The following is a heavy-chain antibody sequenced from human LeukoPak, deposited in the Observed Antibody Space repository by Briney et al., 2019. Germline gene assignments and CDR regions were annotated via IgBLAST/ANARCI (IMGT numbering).Heavy chain of an antibody. CDR2: IYYSGST. Sequence: SETLSLTCTVSGGSISSYYWSWIRQPPGKGLEWIGYIYYSGSTNYNPSLKSRVTISVDTSKNQFSLKLSSVTAADTAVHYCARVPDYEGHWFDPWGQGTLVTVSS. CDR1: GGSISSYY. CDR3: ARVPDYEGHWFDP. J-gene: IGHJ5*02. V-gene: IGHV4-59*01. D-gene: IGHD4-17*01.